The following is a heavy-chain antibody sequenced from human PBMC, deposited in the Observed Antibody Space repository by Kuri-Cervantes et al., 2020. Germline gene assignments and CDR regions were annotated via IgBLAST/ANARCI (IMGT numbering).Heavy chain of an antibody. V-gene: IGHV1-46*01. CDR3: ARSEWYYNFWSGYWVTRPGYYMDV. CDR1: GYTFTSYC. J-gene: IGHJ6*03. D-gene: IGHD3-3*01. CDR2: INPSGGST. Sequence: ASVKVSCKASGYTFTSYCMHWVRQAPGQGLEWMGIINPSGGSTSYAQKFQGRVTMTRDTSTSTVYMELSSLRSEDTAVYYCARSEWYYNFWSGYWVTRPGYYMDVWGKGTTVTVSS.